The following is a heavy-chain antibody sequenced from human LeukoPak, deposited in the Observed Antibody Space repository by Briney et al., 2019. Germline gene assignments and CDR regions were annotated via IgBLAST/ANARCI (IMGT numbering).Heavy chain of an antibody. CDR3: ARCGGDSWYYYYMDV. Sequence: SVKVSCKASGYTFTGYYMHWVRQAPGQGLEWMGGIIPIFGTANYAQKFQGRVTITTDESTSTAYMELSSRRSEDTAVYYCARCGGDSWYYYYMDVWGKGTTVTVSS. CDR2: IIPIFGTA. J-gene: IGHJ6*03. CDR1: GYTFTGYY. V-gene: IGHV1-69*05. D-gene: IGHD3-10*01.